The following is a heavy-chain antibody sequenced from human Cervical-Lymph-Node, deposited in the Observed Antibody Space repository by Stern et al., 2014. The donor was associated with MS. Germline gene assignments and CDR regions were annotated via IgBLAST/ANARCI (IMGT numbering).Heavy chain of an antibody. J-gene: IGHJ4*02. CDR2: ISYDGSRE. CDR3: ATKAPPYCSGASCYEY. D-gene: IGHD2-15*01. Sequence: VQLLESGGGVVQPGKSLRLSCAASGFTFSSLAMHWVRQASGKGLEWVSFISYDGSREKYADSVKGRFTISRDNSKRTLYLQLDSLRVEDTAVFYCATKAPPYCSGASCYEYWGQGTLVTVSS. V-gene: IGHV3-30*04. CDR1: GFTFSSLA.